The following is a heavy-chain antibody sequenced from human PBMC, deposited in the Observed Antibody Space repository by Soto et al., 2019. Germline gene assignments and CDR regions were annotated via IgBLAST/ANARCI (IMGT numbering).Heavy chain of an antibody. Sequence: SETLSLTCTVSGGSISSSSYYWGWIRQPPGKGLEWIGYIYYSGSTNYNPSLKSRVTISVDTSKNQFSLKLSFVTAADTAVYYRARRAGTFDYWGQETLVNVSS. D-gene: IGHD1-1*01. CDR2: IYYSGST. CDR1: GGSISSSSYY. V-gene: IGHV4-61*05. CDR3: ARRAGTFDY. J-gene: IGHJ4*02.